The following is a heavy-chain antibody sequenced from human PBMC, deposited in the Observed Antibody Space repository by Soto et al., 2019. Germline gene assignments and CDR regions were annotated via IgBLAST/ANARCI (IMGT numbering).Heavy chain of an antibody. CDR2: INHSGST. Sequence: QVQLQQWGAGLLKPSETLSLTCAVYGGSFSGYYWSWIRQPPGKGLEWIGEINHSGSTNYYPSLKSRVTISVDTPKHQFALKLSSVTAADTAVYYCARAYIRLPFDPWGQGTLVTVSS. D-gene: IGHD4-17*01. CDR3: ARAYIRLPFDP. V-gene: IGHV4-34*01. CDR1: GGSFSGYY. J-gene: IGHJ5*02.